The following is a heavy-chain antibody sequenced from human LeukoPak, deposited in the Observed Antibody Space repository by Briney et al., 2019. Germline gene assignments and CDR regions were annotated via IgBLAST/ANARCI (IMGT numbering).Heavy chain of an antibody. D-gene: IGHD1-26*01. CDR3: AKDRPMNIVGARNYFDY. CDR2: ISYDGSNK. V-gene: IGHV3-30*18. CDR1: GFTFSSYG. Sequence: PGGSLRLSCAASGFTFSSYGMHWVRQAPGKGLEWVAVISYDGSNKYYADSVKGRFTISRDNSKNTLYLQMNSLRAEDTAVYYCAKDRPMNIVGARNYFDYWGQGTLVTVSS. J-gene: IGHJ4*02.